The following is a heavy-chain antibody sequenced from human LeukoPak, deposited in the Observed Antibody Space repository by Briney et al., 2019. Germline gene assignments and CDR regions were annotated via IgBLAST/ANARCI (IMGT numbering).Heavy chain of an antibody. D-gene: IGHD2-2*01. CDR2: ITWHSGSM. Sequence: GGSLRLSCAASGFTFDDYAMHWVRQAPGKGLEWVSGITWHSGSMDYVDSVKGRFTISRDNAKNSLSLQMNSLRAEDTALYYCARHDCTSANCPLDYWGQGTLVAVSS. V-gene: IGHV3-9*01. J-gene: IGHJ4*02. CDR3: ARHDCTSANCPLDY. CDR1: GFTFDDYA.